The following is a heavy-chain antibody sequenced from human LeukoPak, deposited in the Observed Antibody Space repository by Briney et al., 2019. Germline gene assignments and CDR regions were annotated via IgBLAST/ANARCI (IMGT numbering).Heavy chain of an antibody. CDR2: IYTSGST. J-gene: IGHJ6*03. D-gene: IGHD4-11*01. CDR3: ARVHDYRLPRDYYMGV. CDR1: GGSISSYY. V-gene: IGHV4-4*07. Sequence: PSETLSLTCTVSGGSISSYYWSWIRQPAGKGLEWIGRIYTSGSTNYNPPLKSRVTMSVDTSKNQFSLKLSSVTAADTAVYYCARVHDYRLPRDYYMGVWGKGTTVTVSS.